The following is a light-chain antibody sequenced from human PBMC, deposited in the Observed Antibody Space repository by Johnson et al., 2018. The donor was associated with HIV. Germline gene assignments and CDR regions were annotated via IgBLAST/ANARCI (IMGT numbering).Light chain of an antibody. V-gene: IGLV1-51*01. Sequence: QSVLTQPPSVSAAPGQKVTISCSGSSSNIGNKYVSWYQQFPGTAPKLLIYDNNKRPSGIPDRFSGSKSGTSATLVITGLQTGDEADYYCGTWDSSLSALYVFGTGTKVTVL. J-gene: IGLJ1*01. CDR1: SSNIGNKY. CDR2: DNN. CDR3: GTWDSSLSALYV.